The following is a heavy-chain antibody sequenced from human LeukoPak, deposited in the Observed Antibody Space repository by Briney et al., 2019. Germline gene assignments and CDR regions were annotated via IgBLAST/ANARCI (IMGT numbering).Heavy chain of an antibody. V-gene: IGHV1-69*06. D-gene: IGHD3-9*01. CDR3: ARATYYDILTGYLYYYYGMDV. CDR2: IIPIFGTA. J-gene: IGHJ6*04. CDR1: GGTFSSYA. Sequence: SVRVSFKASGGTFSSYAISWVRQAPGQGIEWMGGIIPIFGTANYAQKFQGRVTITADKSTSTAYMELSSLRSEDTAVYYCARATYYDILTGYLYYYYGMDVRGKGTTVTVSS.